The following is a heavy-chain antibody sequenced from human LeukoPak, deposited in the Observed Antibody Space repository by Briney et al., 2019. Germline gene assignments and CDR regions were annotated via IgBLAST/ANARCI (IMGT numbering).Heavy chain of an antibody. Sequence: GGSLRLLCAASGVTVSSNYMSWVRQAPGKGLEWVSVIYSGGSTYYADSVKGRFTISRDNSKNTLYLQMNSLRAEDTAVYYCAYLAARRFLDPRGQGTLVTVYS. CDR1: GVTVSSNY. CDR2: IYSGGST. J-gene: IGHJ5*02. D-gene: IGHD6-6*01. CDR3: AYLAARRFLDP. V-gene: IGHV3-53*03.